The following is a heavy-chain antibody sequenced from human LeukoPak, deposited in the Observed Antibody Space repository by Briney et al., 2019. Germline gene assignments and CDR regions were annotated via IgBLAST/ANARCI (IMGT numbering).Heavy chain of an antibody. CDR3: ARDRGTTVTAGKGGWFDP. CDR1: GGTFSSYA. D-gene: IGHD4-17*01. V-gene: IGHV1-69*05. J-gene: IGHJ5*02. CDR2: IIPIFGTA. Sequence: GASVKVSSKASGGTFSSYAISWVRQAPGQGLEWMGRIIPIFGTANYAQKFQGRVTITTDESTSTAYMELSSLRSEDTAVYYCARDRGTTVTAGKGGWFDPWGQGTLVTVSS.